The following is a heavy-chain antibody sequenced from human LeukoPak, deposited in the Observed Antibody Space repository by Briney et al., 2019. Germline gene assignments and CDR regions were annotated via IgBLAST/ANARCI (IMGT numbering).Heavy chain of an antibody. V-gene: IGHV3-21*01. CDR1: GFTFSSYS. Sequence: KSGGPLRLSCAASGFTFSSYSMNWVRQAPGKGLEWVSFISSSTSYIYYAASLKGRFTISRDNAKNSLFLQMNSLRAEDTAVYYCATGGVGATSPLFIDYWGQGTLVTVSS. J-gene: IGHJ4*02. CDR3: ATGGVGATSPLFIDY. CDR2: ISSSTSYI. D-gene: IGHD1-26*01.